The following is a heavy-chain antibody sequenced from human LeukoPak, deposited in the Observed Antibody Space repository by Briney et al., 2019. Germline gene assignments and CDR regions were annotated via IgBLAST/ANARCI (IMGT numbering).Heavy chain of an antibody. Sequence: GGSLRLSCAASGFTVSSYAMSWVRQAPGKGLEWVSAISGSGGSTYYADSVKGRFTISRDNSKNTLYLQMNSLRAEDTAVYYCARDSVYSSSSHAFDIWGQGTMVTVSS. V-gene: IGHV3-23*01. CDR1: GFTVSSYA. D-gene: IGHD6-6*01. J-gene: IGHJ3*02. CDR3: ARDSVYSSSSHAFDI. CDR2: ISGSGGST.